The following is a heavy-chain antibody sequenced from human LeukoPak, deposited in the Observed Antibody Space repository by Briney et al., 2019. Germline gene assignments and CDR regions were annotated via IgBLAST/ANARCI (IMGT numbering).Heavy chain of an antibody. CDR2: ISGSGGST. J-gene: IGHJ4*02. CDR1: GFTFSSYA. D-gene: IGHD3-22*01. CDR3: ARGGHYYDSSGYYYSFDY. Sequence: GGSLRLSCAASGFTFSSYAMSWVRQAPGKGLEWVSAISGSGGSTYYADSVKGRFTISRDNSKNSLYLQMNSLRAEDTALYYCARGGHYYDSSGYYYSFDYWGQGTLVTVSS. V-gene: IGHV3-23*01.